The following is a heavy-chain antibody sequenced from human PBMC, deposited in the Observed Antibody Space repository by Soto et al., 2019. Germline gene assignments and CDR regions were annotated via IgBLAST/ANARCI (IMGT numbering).Heavy chain of an antibody. CDR3: AKDGGYGSGSYYSDD. J-gene: IGHJ4*02. V-gene: IGHV3-23*01. Sequence: EVQLLDSVGGLVQPGGSLRLSCAASGFTFSSYAMSWVRQAPGKGLEWVSTTSRSGGSTYYADSVKSRFTISRDNSKNTFYLQMNSLRAEDMAVYYCAKDGGYGSGSYYSDDWGQGTLVTVSS. D-gene: IGHD3-10*01. CDR1: GFTFSSYA. CDR2: TSRSGGST.